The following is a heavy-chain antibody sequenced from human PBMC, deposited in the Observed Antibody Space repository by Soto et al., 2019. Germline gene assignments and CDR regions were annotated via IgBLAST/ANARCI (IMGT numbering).Heavy chain of an antibody. CDR1: GGTFSSYA. Sequence: QVQLVQSGAEVEKPGSSVKVSCKASGGTFSSYAISWVRQAPGQGLEWMGGIIPIFGTANYAQKFQGRVTITADESTSTAYMELSSLRSEDTAVYYCASRGGYCSGGSCYRLDYWGQGTLVTVSS. CDR2: IIPIFGTA. V-gene: IGHV1-69*01. CDR3: ASRGGYCSGGSCYRLDY. D-gene: IGHD2-15*01. J-gene: IGHJ4*02.